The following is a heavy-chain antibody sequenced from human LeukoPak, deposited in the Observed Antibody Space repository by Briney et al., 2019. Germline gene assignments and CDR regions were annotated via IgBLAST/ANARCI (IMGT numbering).Heavy chain of an antibody. CDR1: GFTFSSYS. CDR2: ISSSSSTI. D-gene: IGHD2-15*01. V-gene: IGHV3-48*01. Sequence: GGSLRLSCAASGFTFSSYSMNWVRQAPGKGLEWVSYISSSSSTIYYADSVKGRFTISRDNAKNSLYLQMNSLRAEDAAVYYCASGSSGSGSNFDYWGQGTLVTVSS. J-gene: IGHJ4*02. CDR3: ASGSSGSGSNFDY.